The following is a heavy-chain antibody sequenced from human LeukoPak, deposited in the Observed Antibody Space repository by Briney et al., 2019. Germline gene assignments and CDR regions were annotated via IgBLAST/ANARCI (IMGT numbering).Heavy chain of an antibody. CDR2: ISSSSSTI. V-gene: IGHV3-48*01. Sequence: GGSLRLSCVASGFTFSSYSMNWVRQAPGKGLEWVSYISSSSSTIYYADSVKGRFTISRDNAKNSLYLQMNSLRAEDTAVYYCAKGRAYCGGDCINWFDPWGQGTLVTVSS. D-gene: IGHD2-21*02. CDR3: AKGRAYCGGDCINWFDP. J-gene: IGHJ5*02. CDR1: GFTFSSYS.